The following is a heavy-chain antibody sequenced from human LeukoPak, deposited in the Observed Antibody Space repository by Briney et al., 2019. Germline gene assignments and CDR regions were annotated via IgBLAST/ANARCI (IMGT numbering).Heavy chain of an antibody. Sequence: SETLSLTCTVSESSISSAYFWGWIRQPPGKGLEWIGTTYHSGSTYYNPPLKSRVTISLDTSTNQFSLGVSSVTAADTAVYYCAGSPNLNYFDYWGQGTLVTVSS. J-gene: IGHJ4*02. CDR1: ESSISSAYF. D-gene: IGHD1-14*01. V-gene: IGHV4-38-2*02. CDR3: AGSPNLNYFDY. CDR2: TYHSGST.